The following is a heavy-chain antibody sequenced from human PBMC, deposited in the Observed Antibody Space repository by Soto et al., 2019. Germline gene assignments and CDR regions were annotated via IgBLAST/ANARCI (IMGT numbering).Heavy chain of an antibody. J-gene: IGHJ4*02. CDR1: GGTFSSYA. CDR3: ARAHRPYYYDSSGPTTDY. CDR2: IIPIFGTA. Sequence: SVKVSCKASGGTFSSYAIRWVRQAPGQGLEWMGGIIPIFGTANYAQKFQGRVTITADESTSTAYMELSSLRSEDTAVYYCARAHRPYYYDSSGPTTDYWGQGTLLTVSS. V-gene: IGHV1-69*13. D-gene: IGHD3-22*01.